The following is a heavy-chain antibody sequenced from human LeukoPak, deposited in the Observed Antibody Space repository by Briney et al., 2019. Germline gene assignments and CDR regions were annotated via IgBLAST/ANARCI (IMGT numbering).Heavy chain of an antibody. D-gene: IGHD2-15*01. CDR3: ARARCSGGSCYWFDP. V-gene: IGHV3-13*01. CDR2: IGTDGDT. J-gene: IGHJ5*02. CDR1: GFTFSSYD. Sequence: GGSLRLSCAASGFTFSSYDMHWVRQAPGKGLEWVSVIGTDGDTYYPGSVKGRFTISRENAENSLYLQMNSMRAGDTAEYYCARARCSGGSCYWFDPWGQGTLVTVSS.